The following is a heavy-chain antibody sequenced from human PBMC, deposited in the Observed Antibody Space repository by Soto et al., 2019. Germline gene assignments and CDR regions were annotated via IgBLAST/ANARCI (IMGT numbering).Heavy chain of an antibody. V-gene: IGHV3-74*01. J-gene: IGHJ5*02. D-gene: IGHD2-15*01. Sequence: GGSLRLSCAASGLTFNRYWMHWVRHAPGKGLVWVSHINTDGSNTNYADSVKGRFTISRDNAKSTLFLQMNSLRDEDTAVYYCAREFCSGGNCYTYYFDPWGQGIPVTVSS. CDR1: GLTFNRYW. CDR3: AREFCSGGNCYTYYFDP. CDR2: INTDGSNT.